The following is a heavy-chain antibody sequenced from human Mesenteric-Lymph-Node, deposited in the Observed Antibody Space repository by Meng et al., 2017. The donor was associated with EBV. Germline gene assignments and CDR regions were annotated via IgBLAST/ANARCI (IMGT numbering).Heavy chain of an antibody. Sequence: QLQVQAGGPGMEHPSETMSPPNTVCGGLISNYYCSWIRRPQEKGLEWSGYIHYSGNTNYNLSLKSGVTISGDTSKNQFSLKLSAVTAADTAVYYCSRVCGGDCYWTHDYWGQGTLVTVSS. D-gene: IGHD2-21*02. CDR2: IHYSGNT. J-gene: IGHJ4*02. CDR1: GGLISNYY. V-gene: IGHV4-59*01. CDR3: SRVCGGDCYWTHDY.